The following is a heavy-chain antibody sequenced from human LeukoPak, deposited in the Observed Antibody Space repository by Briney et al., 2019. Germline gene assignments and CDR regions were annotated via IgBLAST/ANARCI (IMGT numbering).Heavy chain of an antibody. J-gene: IGHJ4*02. CDR3: ARDWEAPGIYFDL. D-gene: IGHD6-13*01. CDR2: INQDGSQI. V-gene: IGHV3-7*03. CDR1: GFMFSSHW. Sequence: GGSLRLSCAASGFMFSSHWMSWVRQAPGKGLEWVANINQDGSQIHYMDSVKGRFTISGDNPKNSLYLQMNRLRAEDTAVYYWARDWEAPGIYFDLWGQGTPVTVSS.